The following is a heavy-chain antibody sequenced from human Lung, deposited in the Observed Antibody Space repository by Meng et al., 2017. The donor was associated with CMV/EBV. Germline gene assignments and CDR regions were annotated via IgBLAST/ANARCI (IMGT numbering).Heavy chain of an antibody. CDR1: GLTTISNYW. Sequence: GGSLRLXCAGSGLTTISNYWMSWVRQAPGKGLEWLANIKQDGSEKYYVDSVKGRFTISRDNTNKTLYLQMSSLRAEDTAVYYCAREGRDRDYWGQGTLVTVSS. J-gene: IGHJ4*02. CDR3: AREGRDRDY. D-gene: IGHD3-10*01. V-gene: IGHV3-7*01. CDR2: IKQDGSEK.